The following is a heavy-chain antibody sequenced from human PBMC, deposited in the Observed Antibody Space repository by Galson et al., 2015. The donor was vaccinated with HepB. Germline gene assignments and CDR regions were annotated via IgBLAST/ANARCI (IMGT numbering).Heavy chain of an antibody. CDR3: ARDDPNYYYDSSGYL. J-gene: IGHJ4*02. CDR1: GGSISSSSYY. D-gene: IGHD3-22*01. V-gene: IGHV4-39*07. Sequence: ETLSLTCTVSGGSISSSSYYWGWIRQPPGKGLEWIGSIYYSGSTYYNPSLKSRVTISVDTSKNQFSLKLSSVTAADTAVYYCARDDPNYYYDSSGYLWGQGTLVTVSS. CDR2: IYYSGST.